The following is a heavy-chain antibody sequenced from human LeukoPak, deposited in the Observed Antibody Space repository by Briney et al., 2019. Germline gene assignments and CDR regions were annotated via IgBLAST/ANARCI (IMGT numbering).Heavy chain of an antibody. CDR1: GFTFSSYW. V-gene: IGHV3-7*01. Sequence: GGSLRLSCAASGFTFSSYWMSWVRQAPGKGLEWVANIKQDGSEKYYVDSVKGRFTISRDNAKNSLYLQMNSLRAEDTAVYYCARDRGSSSGGYNWFDPWGQGTLVTVSS. J-gene: IGHJ5*02. D-gene: IGHD6-6*01. CDR2: IKQDGSEK. CDR3: ARDRGSSSGGYNWFDP.